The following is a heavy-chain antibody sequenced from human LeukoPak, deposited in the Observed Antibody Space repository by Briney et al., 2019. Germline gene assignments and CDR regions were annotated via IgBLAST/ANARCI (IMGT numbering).Heavy chain of an antibody. V-gene: IGHV4-61*01. CDR3: ARGSARDGYNYYWFDP. Sequence: SQTLSLTCTVSGGSISSGSYYWSWIRQPPGKGLEWIGYIYYSGSTNYNPSLKGRVTISVDTSKNQFSLKLSSVTAADTAVYYCARGSARDGYNYYWFDPWGQGTLVTVSS. J-gene: IGHJ5*02. CDR1: GGSISSGSYY. CDR2: IYYSGST. D-gene: IGHD5-24*01.